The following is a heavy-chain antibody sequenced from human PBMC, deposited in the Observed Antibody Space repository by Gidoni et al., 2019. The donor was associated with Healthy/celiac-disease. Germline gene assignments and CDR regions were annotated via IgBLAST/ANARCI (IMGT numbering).Heavy chain of an antibody. J-gene: IGHJ6*02. V-gene: IGHV3-23*01. CDR3: AKDMSSFEGHGMDV. CDR1: GFTFSSYA. CDR2: ISGSGGST. D-gene: IGHD3-10*01. Sequence: EVQLLESGGGLVQPGGSLRLPCAASGFTFSSYAMRWVRQAPGKGLEWVSAISGSGGSTYYADSVKGRFTISRDNSKNTLYLQMNSLRAEDTAVYYCAKDMSSFEGHGMDVWGQGTTVTVSS.